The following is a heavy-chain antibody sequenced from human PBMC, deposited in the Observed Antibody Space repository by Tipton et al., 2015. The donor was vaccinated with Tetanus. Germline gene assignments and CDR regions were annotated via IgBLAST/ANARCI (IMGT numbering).Heavy chain of an antibody. CDR3: ARDRGDYIYYGMDV. D-gene: IGHD3-22*01. CDR2: IDPNSGDT. Sequence: QLVQSGAELKKPGASVKVSCTASGYTFTGYYMYWARQAPGQGLEWVGWIDPNSGDTIYAQNFQGRVTMTRDTSISTVYMELSRLRSDDTAVYYCARDRGDYIYYGMDVWGPGTTVTVSS. V-gene: IGHV1-2*02. CDR1: GYTFTGYY. J-gene: IGHJ6*02.